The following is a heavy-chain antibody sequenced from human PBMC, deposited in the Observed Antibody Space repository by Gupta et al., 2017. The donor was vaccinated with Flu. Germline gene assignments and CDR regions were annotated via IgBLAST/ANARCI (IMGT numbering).Heavy chain of an antibody. CDR3: ARGVSMTTVTSDAFDI. D-gene: IGHD4-17*01. CDR1: GGSISSYY. CDR2: IYYSGST. Sequence: QVQLQESGPGLVKPSETLSLTCTVSGGSISSYYWRWIRQPPGKGLECIGYIYYSGSTNYNPSLKSRVTISVDTSKNQFSLKLSSVTAADTAVYYCARGVSMTTVTSDAFDIWGQGTMVTVSS. J-gene: IGHJ3*02. V-gene: IGHV4-59*01.